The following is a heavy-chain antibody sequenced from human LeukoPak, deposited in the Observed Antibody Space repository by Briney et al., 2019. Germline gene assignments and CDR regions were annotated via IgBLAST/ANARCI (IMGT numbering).Heavy chain of an antibody. CDR1: GFTFSYYA. D-gene: IGHD2-15*01. CDR2: ISSVGTI. CDR3: ARSRAIVDAFDI. Sequence: GGSLRLSCAASGFTFSYYAMSWVRQAPGKGLEWIAYISSVGTIYNADSVKARFTISRDNGENSLYLQMNSLRAGDTAVYYCARSRAIVDAFDIWGQGTMVTVSS. J-gene: IGHJ3*02. V-gene: IGHV3-69-1*02.